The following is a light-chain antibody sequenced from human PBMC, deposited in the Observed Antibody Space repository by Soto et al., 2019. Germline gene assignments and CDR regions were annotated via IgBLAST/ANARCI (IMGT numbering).Light chain of an antibody. CDR1: QSVSSSY. Sequence: EIVLTQSPGTLSLSPGERATLTCRASQSVSSSYLGWYQQKLGQAPRLLIYGASSRATGIPDRFSGSGSGTDCTLTISRLEPEDFAVYYCQQYGSSPQTFGQGTKVEIK. CDR2: GAS. CDR3: QQYGSSPQT. V-gene: IGKV3-20*01. J-gene: IGKJ1*01.